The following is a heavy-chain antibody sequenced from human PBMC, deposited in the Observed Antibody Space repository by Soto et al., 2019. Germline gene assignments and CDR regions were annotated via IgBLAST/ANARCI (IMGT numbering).Heavy chain of an antibody. CDR3: ARGVSAGKGSPPDF. Sequence: GGSLRLSCAASGFTFSSFAVSWVRQAPGKGLDWVSAISGSGGSTYSADSVKGRFTISRDNSKNTLYLQMSSLRAEDTAVYYCARGVSAGKGSPPDFWGQGSLVTVSS. J-gene: IGHJ4*02. CDR1: GFTFSSFA. D-gene: IGHD3-10*01. CDR2: ISGSGGST. V-gene: IGHV3-23*01.